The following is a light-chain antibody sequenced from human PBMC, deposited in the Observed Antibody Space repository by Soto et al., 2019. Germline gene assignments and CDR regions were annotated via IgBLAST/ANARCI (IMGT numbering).Light chain of an antibody. Sequence: QSALSPPASVSGSPGQSLTIFCTGTNRDVGGYKYVSWYQQHPDKAPKLIIYDVTNRPSGISNRFSGSKSGNTASLTISGLQAEDEADYYCSSYTSSSSHVFGTGTKVTVL. CDR1: NRDVGGYKY. CDR2: DVT. V-gene: IGLV2-14*01. CDR3: SSYTSSSSHV. J-gene: IGLJ1*01.